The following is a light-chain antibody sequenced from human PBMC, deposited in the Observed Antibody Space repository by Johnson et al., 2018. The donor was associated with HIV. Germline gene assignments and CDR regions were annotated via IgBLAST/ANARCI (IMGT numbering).Light chain of an antibody. V-gene: IGLV1-51*02. CDR2: ENN. CDR3: GTWDSSLSAGFYV. CDR1: SSNIGDNY. Sequence: QSVLTQPPSVSAAPGQKVTISCSGSSSNIGDNYVSWYQQLPGTAPKVLIYENNKRPSGIPDRFSGSRSGTSATLGITGLQTVDEADYYCGTWDSSLSAGFYVFGTGTKVTVL. J-gene: IGLJ1*01.